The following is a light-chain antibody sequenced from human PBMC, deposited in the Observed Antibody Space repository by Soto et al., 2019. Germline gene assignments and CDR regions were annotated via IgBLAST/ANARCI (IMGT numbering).Light chain of an antibody. CDR2: GAS. Sequence: EILLTQSPCTLALSPGERATLSCRASQSVSNNYLAWYQQKPGQAPRLLIYGASTRATGIPARFSGSGSGTEFTLTISSLQPEDFETYYCQQSYSNPLTFGGGTKVDIK. V-gene: IGKV3-20*01. CDR3: QQSYSNPLT. CDR1: QSVSNNY. J-gene: IGKJ4*01.